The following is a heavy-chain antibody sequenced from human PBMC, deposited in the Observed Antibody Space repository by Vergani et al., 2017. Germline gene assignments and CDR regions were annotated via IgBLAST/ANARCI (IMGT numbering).Heavy chain of an antibody. CDR1: GFTPSYYG. CDR2: ISYDGTQK. Sequence: QVHLVESGGGVVQPVRSLRLSCVVSGFTPSYYGMHWVRPAPGKGLEWVSVISYDGTQKYYADSVKGRFTISRDNSKSPLYLQMNSLRTEDTAVYYCATKSCGTPGCQIGYFREWGQGTLVIVSS. J-gene: IGHJ1*01. V-gene: IGHV3-30*03. CDR3: ATKSCGTPGCQIGYFRE. D-gene: IGHD2-15*01.